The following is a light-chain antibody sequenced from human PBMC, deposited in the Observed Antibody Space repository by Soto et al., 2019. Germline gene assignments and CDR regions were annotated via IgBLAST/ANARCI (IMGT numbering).Light chain of an antibody. CDR3: QQLKSYPLT. CDR1: QGVSSW. Sequence: DIQITQSPSSFSSSVVERVTISCQASQGVSSWLAWYQQRAGKAPKFLIYAAPTLQSGAPSRFSGSGSGTDFALTISSLQPEDSATYYCQQLKSYPLTFGGGTKVDI. J-gene: IGKJ4*01. V-gene: IGKV1-9*01. CDR2: AAP.